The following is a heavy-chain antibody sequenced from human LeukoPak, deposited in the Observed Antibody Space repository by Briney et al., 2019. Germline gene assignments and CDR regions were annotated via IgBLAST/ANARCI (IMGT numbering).Heavy chain of an antibody. CDR3: ARVLAPTLPVILPGAFDI. CDR1: GFTVRSNY. CDR2: IYSDGST. V-gene: IGHV3-66*01. D-gene: IGHD3-22*01. J-gene: IGHJ3*02. Sequence: GGSLRLSCEASGFTVRSNYMAWVRQAPGKGLEWVSVIYSDGSTYYGDSLKGRFTISRDNFRNTLNLQMNSLRTEDTAVYYCARVLAPTLPVILPGAFDIWGQGTMVTVAS.